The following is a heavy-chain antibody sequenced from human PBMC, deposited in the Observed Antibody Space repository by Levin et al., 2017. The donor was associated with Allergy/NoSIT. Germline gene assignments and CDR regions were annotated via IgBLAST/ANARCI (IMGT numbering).Heavy chain of an antibody. CDR1: GYTFTTYA. CDR2: INAGNGDT. V-gene: IGHV1-3*01. CDR3: AREGISGTLSLDY. Sequence: PGESLKISCKASGYTFTTYAMHWVRQAPGQGLQWMGLINAGNGDTRYSQKLQGRVTLTSATSASTAYMELNSLRSEDTAVYYCAREGISGTLSLDYWGRGTLVTVSS. J-gene: IGHJ4*02. D-gene: IGHD1-7*01.